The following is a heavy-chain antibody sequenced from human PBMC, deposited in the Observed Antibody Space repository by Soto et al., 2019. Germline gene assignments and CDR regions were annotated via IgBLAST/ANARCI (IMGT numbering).Heavy chain of an antibody. CDR2: IYYSGST. Sequence: SETLSLTCTVSGVSIISSSYYWVLIRQPPGKGLEWIGSIYYSGSTYYNPSLKSRVTISVDTSKNQFSLKLSSVTAADTAVYYCARHGDCSGGSCNQPYYYYYYYMDVWGKGTTVNV. J-gene: IGHJ6*03. CDR1: GVSIISSSYY. V-gene: IGHV4-39*01. CDR3: ARHGDCSGGSCNQPYYYYYYYMDV. D-gene: IGHD2-15*01.